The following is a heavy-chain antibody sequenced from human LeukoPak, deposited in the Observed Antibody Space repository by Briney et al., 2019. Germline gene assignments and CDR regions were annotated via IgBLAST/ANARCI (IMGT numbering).Heavy chain of an antibody. D-gene: IGHD3-22*01. CDR1: GGTFSSFA. V-gene: IGHV1-69*04. CDR2: IIPNFGIA. Sequence: GASVKVSCKASGGTFSSFAISWVRQAPGQGLEWMGRIIPNFGIANYAQNFQGRITITADKSTSTAYMELSSLRSEDTAVYYCARDLYDSSGYYWDWFDPWGQGTLVTVSS. J-gene: IGHJ5*02. CDR3: ARDLYDSSGYYWDWFDP.